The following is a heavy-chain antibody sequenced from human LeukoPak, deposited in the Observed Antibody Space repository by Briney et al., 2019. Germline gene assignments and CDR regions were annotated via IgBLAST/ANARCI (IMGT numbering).Heavy chain of an antibody. CDR1: RFTFNTYA. CDR3: AKDPSSGFADGDAFDI. J-gene: IGHJ3*02. Sequence: PGGSLRLSCAASRFTFNTYAMSWVRQAPGKGLEWVSAISGSGGSTCYADSVKGRFTISRDNSKTTLYLLMNSLRAEDTAVYFCAKDPSSGFADGDAFDIWGQGTMVTVSS. D-gene: IGHD3-10*01. CDR2: ISGSGGST. V-gene: IGHV3-23*01.